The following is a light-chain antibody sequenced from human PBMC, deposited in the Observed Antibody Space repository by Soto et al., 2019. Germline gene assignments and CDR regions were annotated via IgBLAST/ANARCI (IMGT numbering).Light chain of an antibody. Sequence: EIVLTQSPGTLSLSPGERATLSCRASQSVANNYLAWYQQKPGQAPRFLMYDASSRATGIPDRFSGSGSGTDFTLTISRLEPEDFSVYYCEQYGSTPLTFGGWTKLEIK. V-gene: IGKV3-20*01. CDR2: DAS. CDR1: QSVANNY. J-gene: IGKJ4*01. CDR3: EQYGSTPLT.